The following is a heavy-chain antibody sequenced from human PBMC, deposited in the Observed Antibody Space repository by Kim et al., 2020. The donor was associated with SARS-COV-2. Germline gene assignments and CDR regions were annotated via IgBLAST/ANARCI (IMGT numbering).Heavy chain of an antibody. J-gene: IGHJ4*02. Sequence: SETLSLTCTVSGGSISTYYWSWIRQSPGKGLEWIGYVYYSGGANYNPSLQSRVTISLDTSKIPFSLKLYSVTAADTAVYYCARHSGIAAAADFFDFWGQGTLVTVSS. V-gene: IGHV4-59*08. CDR3: ARHSGIAAAADFFDF. CDR1: GGSISTYY. D-gene: IGHD6-13*01. CDR2: VYYSGGA.